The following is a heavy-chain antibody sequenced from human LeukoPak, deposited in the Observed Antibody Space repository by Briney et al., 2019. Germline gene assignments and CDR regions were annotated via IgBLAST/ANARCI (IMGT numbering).Heavy chain of an antibody. CDR1: GFTFSNAW. V-gene: IGHV3-15*01. Sequence: GGSVRLSCAASGFTFSNAWMSWVRQAPGKGLEWVGRIKSKSDGGTTDYAAPVRGRFTISRDDSKNTPYLQMNSLKTEDTAVYYCTTATKTDYYGSGSYSFDFWGEGTVVIVSS. J-gene: IGHJ4*02. CDR2: IKSKSDGGTT. CDR3: TTATKTDYYGSGSYSFDF. D-gene: IGHD3-10*01.